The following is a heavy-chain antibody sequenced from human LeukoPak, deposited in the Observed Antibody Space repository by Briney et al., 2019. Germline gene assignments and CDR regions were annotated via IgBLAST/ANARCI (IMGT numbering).Heavy chain of an antibody. CDR1: GGSFSGYC. CDR3: ARSGIVVVIYTSWGADAFDI. J-gene: IGHJ3*02. Sequence: SETLSLTCAVYGGSFSGYCWSWIRQPPGKGLEWIGEINHSGSTNYNPSLKSRVTISVDTSKNQFSLKLSSVTAADTAVYYCARSGIVVVIYTSWGADAFDIWGQGTMVTVSS. V-gene: IGHV4-34*01. D-gene: IGHD3-22*01. CDR2: INHSGST.